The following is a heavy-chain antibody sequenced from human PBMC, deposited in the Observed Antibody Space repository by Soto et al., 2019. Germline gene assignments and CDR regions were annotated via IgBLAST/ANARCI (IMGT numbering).Heavy chain of an antibody. CDR2: ISYDGSNK. V-gene: IGHV3-30*18. Sequence: GSLRLSCAASGLSLSSYGMHWVRQAPGRGLEWVAVISYDGSNKYYADSVKGRFTISRDNSKNTLYLQMNSLRAEDTAVYYCAKDVGWEPGPGLDYWGQGTLVTVSS. CDR1: GLSLSSYG. D-gene: IGHD1-26*01. J-gene: IGHJ4*02. CDR3: AKDVGWEPGPGLDY.